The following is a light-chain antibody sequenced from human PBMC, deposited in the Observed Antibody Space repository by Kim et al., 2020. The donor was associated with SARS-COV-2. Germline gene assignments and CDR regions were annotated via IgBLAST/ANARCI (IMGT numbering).Light chain of an antibody. CDR2: DAS. V-gene: IGKV3-11*01. J-gene: IGKJ5*01. CDR1: QSVSSY. Sequence: EIVLTQPPATLSLSPGERATLSCRASQSVSSYLAWYQQKPGQAPRLLIYDASNRATGIPARFSGSGSGTDFTLTISSLEPEDFAVYYCQQHNNWPPITFGQGTRLEIK. CDR3: QQHNNWPPIT.